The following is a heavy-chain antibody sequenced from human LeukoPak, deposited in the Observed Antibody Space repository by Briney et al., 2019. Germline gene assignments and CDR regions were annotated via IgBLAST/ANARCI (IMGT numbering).Heavy chain of an antibody. CDR1: GFTFSSYG. V-gene: IGHV3-33*01. J-gene: IGHJ4*02. D-gene: IGHD2-15*01. CDR3: ARDFCSGGSCYLIDF. Sequence: PGGSLRLSCAASGFTFSSYGTYWVRQAPGKGLEGVAIIWYDGSNIYYADSVKGRFIISRDNSKNTLFLQMNSLRAEDTALYYCARDFCSGGSCYLIDFWGQGTLVTVSS. CDR2: IWYDGSNI.